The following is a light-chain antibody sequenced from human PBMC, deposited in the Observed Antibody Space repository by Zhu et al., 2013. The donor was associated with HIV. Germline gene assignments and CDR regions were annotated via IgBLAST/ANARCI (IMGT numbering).Light chain of an antibody. CDR1: QSISRTY. J-gene: IGKJ5*01. CDR3: QQYGSSPPIT. CDR2: GAS. Sequence: EIVLTQSPGTLSLSPGEGASLSCRASQSISRTYLAWYQQKPGQAPRLLIYGASSRATGIPDRFSGSGSGTDFTLTISRLEPEDFAVYYCQQYGSSPPITFGQGTRLDIK. V-gene: IGKV3-20*01.